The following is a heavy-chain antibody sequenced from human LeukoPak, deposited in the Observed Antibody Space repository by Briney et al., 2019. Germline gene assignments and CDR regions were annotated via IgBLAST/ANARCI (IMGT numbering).Heavy chain of an antibody. V-gene: IGHV4-59*01. CDR3: ARDLVTVTKGFDI. D-gene: IGHD4-17*01. J-gene: IGHJ3*02. Sequence: SETLSLTCTVSGGSISSYYWTWIRQSPGTGLEWIGYISHIGRTNYNPSLKSRVTISIDTSKNQFSLKLRSVTAADTAVYYCARDLVTVTKGFDIWGQGTMVSVSS. CDR1: GGSISSYY. CDR2: ISHIGRT.